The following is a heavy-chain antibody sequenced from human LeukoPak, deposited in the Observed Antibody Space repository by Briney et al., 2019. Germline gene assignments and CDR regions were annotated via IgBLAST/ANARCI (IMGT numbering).Heavy chain of an antibody. Sequence: GGSLRLSCAASGFTVSSNYMSWVRQAPGKGLEWVSVIYSGGSTYYADSVKGRFTISRDNSKNTLYLQMNSLRAEDTAVYYCARGSNTPDGYNYVDYWGQGTLVTVSS. D-gene: IGHD5-24*01. CDR1: GFTVSSNY. CDR3: ARGSNTPDGYNYVDY. V-gene: IGHV3-53*01. J-gene: IGHJ4*02. CDR2: IYSGGST.